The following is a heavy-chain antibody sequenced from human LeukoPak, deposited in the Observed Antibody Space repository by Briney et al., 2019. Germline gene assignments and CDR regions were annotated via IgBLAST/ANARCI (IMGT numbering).Heavy chain of an antibody. CDR2: IIPIFGTA. CDR3: AGDDYGDYYFDY. CDR1: GGTFSSYA. J-gene: IGHJ4*02. D-gene: IGHD4-17*01. V-gene: IGHV1-69*13. Sequence: SVKVSCKASGGTFSSYAISWVRQAPGQGLEWMGGIIPIFGTANYAQKFQGRVTITADESTSTAYMELSSLRSEDTAVYYCAGDDYGDYYFDYWGQGTLVTVSS.